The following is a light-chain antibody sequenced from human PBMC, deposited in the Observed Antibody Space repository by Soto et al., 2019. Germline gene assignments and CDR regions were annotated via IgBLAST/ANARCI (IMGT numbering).Light chain of an antibody. Sequence: QSVLTQPRSVCGYPGQSVTISCTGTSSDVGGYNYVSWYQQHPGKAPKLMIYDVSKRPSGVPDRFSGSKSGNTASLTISGLQAEDEADYYCCSYAGSYTYVFGTGTKVTVL. CDR1: SSDVGGYNY. V-gene: IGLV2-11*01. CDR2: DVS. J-gene: IGLJ1*01. CDR3: CSYAGSYTYV.